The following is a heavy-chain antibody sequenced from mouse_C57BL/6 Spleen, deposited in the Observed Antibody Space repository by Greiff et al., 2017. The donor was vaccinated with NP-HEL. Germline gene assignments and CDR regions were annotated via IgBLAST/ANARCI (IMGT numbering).Heavy chain of an antibody. CDR3: ERRYYYGSSPYYYAMDY. V-gene: IGHV5-17*01. CDR1: GFTFSDYG. CDR2: ISSGSSTI. J-gene: IGHJ4*01. D-gene: IGHD1-1*01. Sequence: DVKLVESGGGLVKPGGSLKLSCAASGFTFSDYGMHWVRQAPEKGLEWVAYISSGSSTIYYADTVKGRFTISRDNAKNTLFLQMTSLRSEDTAMYYCERRYYYGSSPYYYAMDYWGQGTSVTVSS.